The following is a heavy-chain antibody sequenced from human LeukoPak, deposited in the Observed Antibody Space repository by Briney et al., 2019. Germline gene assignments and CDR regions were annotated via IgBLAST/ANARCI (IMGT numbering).Heavy chain of an antibody. CDR3: ARDIYRPYYYDSSGYLH. CDR2: ISYDGSNK. D-gene: IGHD3-22*01. CDR1: GFTFSSYA. Sequence: PGGSLRLSCAAPGFTFSSYAMHWVRQAPGKGLEWVAVISYDGSNKYYADSVKGRFTISRDNSKNTLYLQMNSLRAEDTAVYYCARDIYRPYYYDSSGYLHWGQGTLVTVSS. J-gene: IGHJ1*01. V-gene: IGHV3-30-3*01.